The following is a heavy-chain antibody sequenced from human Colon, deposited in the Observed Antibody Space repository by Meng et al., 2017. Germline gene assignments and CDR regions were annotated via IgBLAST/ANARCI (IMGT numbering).Heavy chain of an antibody. CDR3: ARWRGGGEWLDP. CDR2: LYYSGST. Sequence: QLQLQESGPGLVKPSETLSLTCSISGGPTDINNYCWGWIRQPPGKGLEWIGCLYYSGSTYYSPSLKSRVTFSVDTSKNQFSLKVTSVTAADTAVYYFARWRGGGEWLDPWGQGSLVTVSS. V-gene: IGHV4-39*01. D-gene: IGHD3-16*01. CDR1: GGPTDINNYC. J-gene: IGHJ5*02.